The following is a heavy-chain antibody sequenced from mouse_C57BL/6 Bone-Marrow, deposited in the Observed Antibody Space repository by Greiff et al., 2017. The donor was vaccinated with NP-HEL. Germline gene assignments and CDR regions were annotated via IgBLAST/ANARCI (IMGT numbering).Heavy chain of an antibody. D-gene: IGHD4-1*01. CDR2: ISSGSSTI. CDR3: ARNWDVYCDY. CDR1: GFTFSDYG. Sequence: EVKLMESGGGLVKPGGSLKLSCAASGFTFSDYGMHWVRQAPEKGLEWVAYISSGSSTIYYADTVKGRFTISRDNAKNTLFLQMTSLRSEDTAMYYCARNWDVYCDYWGQGTTLTVSS. J-gene: IGHJ2*01. V-gene: IGHV5-17*01.